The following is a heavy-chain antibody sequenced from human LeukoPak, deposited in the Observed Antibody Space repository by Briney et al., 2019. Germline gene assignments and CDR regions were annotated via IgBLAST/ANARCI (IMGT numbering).Heavy chain of an antibody. CDR3: ARRASCINGVCEYYDS. J-gene: IGHJ4*02. D-gene: IGHD2-8*01. Sequence: PGESLKISCKGSGYSFPNYWIGWVRQMPGKGLEWMGVIYPGDSDTKYSPSFQGHVTISADKSIGTAYLQWSSLKASDTAMYFCARRASCINGVCEYYDSWGQGTLVSVSP. V-gene: IGHV5-51*01. CDR2: IYPGDSDT. CDR1: GYSFPNYW.